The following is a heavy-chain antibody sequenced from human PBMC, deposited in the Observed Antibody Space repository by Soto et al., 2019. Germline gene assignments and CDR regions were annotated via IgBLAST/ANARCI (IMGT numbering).Heavy chain of an antibody. CDR1: GGSINSSSYF. CDR3: ARHYSSGSRNWFDP. CDR2: IYYSGST. J-gene: IGHJ5*02. Sequence: SETLSLTCSVSGGSINSSSYFWGWVRQPPGKGLEWIGSIYYSGSTYYNPSLRTRVTISVDTSKNQFSLKLSSVTAADTAVFYCARHYSSGSRNWFDPWGQGTLVTVSS. D-gene: IGHD6-19*01. V-gene: IGHV4-39*01.